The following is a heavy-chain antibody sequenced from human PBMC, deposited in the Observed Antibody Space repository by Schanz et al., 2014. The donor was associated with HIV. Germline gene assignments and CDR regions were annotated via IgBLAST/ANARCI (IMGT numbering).Heavy chain of an antibody. CDR2: ISPGGTT. Sequence: QVQLQESGPGLVKPSETLSLTCTVSSGSISSYYWSWIRQAPGKGLEWIGEISPGGTTNYNPSLKSRVTISVETSKNQFSLRLTSVTAADTAVYYCARAERFGELLPNYFDSWGQGALVIVSS. CDR1: SGSISSYY. J-gene: IGHJ4*02. CDR3: ARAERFGELLPNYFDS. V-gene: IGHV4-59*12. D-gene: IGHD3-10*01.